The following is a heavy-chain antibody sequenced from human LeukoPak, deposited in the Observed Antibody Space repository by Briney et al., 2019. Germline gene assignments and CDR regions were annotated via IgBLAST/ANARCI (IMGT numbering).Heavy chain of an antibody. J-gene: IGHJ4*02. D-gene: IGHD6-19*01. CDR1: GCTFNRNA. Sequence: GGSLRLSCAASGCTFNRNAISWVRQAPGKGLEWVSTIGGSGDKTFCADSVKGRFTISRDNSKNMLHLQMSSLTGEDTALYYCVRRGDASSGWGDHDYWGQGALVTVSS. V-gene: IGHV3-23*01. CDR3: VRRGDASSGWGDHDY. CDR2: IGGSGDKT.